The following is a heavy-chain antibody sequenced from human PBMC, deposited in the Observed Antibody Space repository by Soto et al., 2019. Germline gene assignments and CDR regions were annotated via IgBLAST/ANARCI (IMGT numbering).Heavy chain of an antibody. CDR1: GYTFTAYA. J-gene: IGHJ4*02. CDR2: INAGNGDT. Sequence: ASVKVSCKASGYTFTAYAIHWVRQAPGQSLEWMGWINAGNGDTKYSQNFQGRVAITRDTSASTVYMELSSLRSEDTAVYFFSRDLYTSSGSIHFWGQGTLVTGFS. CDR3: SRDLYTSSGSIHF. D-gene: IGHD2-2*02. V-gene: IGHV1-3*01.